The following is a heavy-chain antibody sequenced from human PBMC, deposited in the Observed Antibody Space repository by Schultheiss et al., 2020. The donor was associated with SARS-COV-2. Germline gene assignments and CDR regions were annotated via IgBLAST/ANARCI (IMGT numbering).Heavy chain of an antibody. Sequence: GGSLRLSCKCSGYSFSTYWIGWVRQMPGKGLEWMGIIYPGDSDTRYSPSFQGQVTISADKSISTAYLQWSSLKASDTAMYYCARLIVVVPAAAGYYMDVWGKGTTVTVSS. CDR3: ARLIVVVPAAAGYYMDV. D-gene: IGHD2-2*01. CDR1: GYSFSTYW. V-gene: IGHV5-51*01. J-gene: IGHJ6*03. CDR2: IYPGDSDT.